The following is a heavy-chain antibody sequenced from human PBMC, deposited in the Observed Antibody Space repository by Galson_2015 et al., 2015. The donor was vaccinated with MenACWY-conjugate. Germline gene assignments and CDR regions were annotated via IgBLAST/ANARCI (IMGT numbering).Heavy chain of an antibody. CDR1: GYSFTSYW. CDR3: ARLRGSDIVVVPAAHAFDN. V-gene: IGHV5-51*03. CDR2: IYPGDSDT. J-gene: IGHJ3*02. D-gene: IGHD2-2*01. Sequence: QSGAEVKKPGESLKISCKGSGYSFTSYWIGWVRQMPGKGLEWMGIIYPGDSDTRYSPSFQGQVTISADKSISTAYLQWSSLKASDTAMYYCARLRGSDIVVVPAAHAFDNWGQGTMVTVSS.